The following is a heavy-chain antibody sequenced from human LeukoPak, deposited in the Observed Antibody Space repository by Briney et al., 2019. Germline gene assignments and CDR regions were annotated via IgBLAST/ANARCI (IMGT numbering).Heavy chain of an antibody. CDR1: GYSIKNSNYY. D-gene: IGHD1-20*01. CDR3: ARGRYNWSY. V-gene: IGHV4-39*01. Sequence: SETLSLTCSVSGYSIKNSNYYWAWIRQPPGKGLEWIANVYHSGSTDYNPSLESRVTISVDTSKNQFSLKLSSVTAADTAVYYCARGRYNWSYWGQGTLVTVSS. CDR2: VYHSGST. J-gene: IGHJ4*02.